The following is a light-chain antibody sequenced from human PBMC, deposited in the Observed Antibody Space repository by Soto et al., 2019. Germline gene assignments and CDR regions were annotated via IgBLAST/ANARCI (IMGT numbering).Light chain of an antibody. V-gene: IGLV2-14*01. Sequence: QSVLTQPASVSGSPGQSITISCTGTSSDVGAYNYVSWYQQHPGKAPKLMIYEVSNRPSGVSNRFSGSKSGNTASLTISGLQAEDEADYYCSSYTTDSTLYVFGTGTKVTVL. CDR3: SSYTTDSTLYV. CDR1: SSDVGAYNY. CDR2: EVS. J-gene: IGLJ1*01.